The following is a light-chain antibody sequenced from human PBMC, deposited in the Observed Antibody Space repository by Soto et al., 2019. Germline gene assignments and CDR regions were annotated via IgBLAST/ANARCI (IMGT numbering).Light chain of an antibody. V-gene: IGLV2-14*01. CDR2: DVI. CDR3: NSYTSSSTHV. J-gene: IGLJ1*01. CDR1: SSDVGGYNY. Sequence: QSALTQPASVSGSPGQSITISCTGTSSDVGGYNYVSWYQQHPGKAPKLMIYDVINRPSGVSNRFSGSKSGNTASLTISGLQAEDEADYYCNSYTSSSTHVFGTGTKVTVL.